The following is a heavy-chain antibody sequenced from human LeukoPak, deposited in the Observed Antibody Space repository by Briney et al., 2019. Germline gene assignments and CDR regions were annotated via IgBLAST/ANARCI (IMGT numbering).Heavy chain of an antibody. CDR2: FRSKAYGGTT. CDR3: ARGQTLPGVKYYFDR. J-gene: IGHJ4*02. D-gene: IGHD2-8*01. CDR1: DFTFGDFA. Sequence: GGSPRLSCTAPDFTFGDFARSWFPQAPGKGLACLGFFRSKAYGGTTEYAAAVKGRFTISRDNSKSIAFLQMNNLKTDDTAVYYCARGQTLPGVKYYFDRWGQGPLVTVSS. V-gene: IGHV3-49*03.